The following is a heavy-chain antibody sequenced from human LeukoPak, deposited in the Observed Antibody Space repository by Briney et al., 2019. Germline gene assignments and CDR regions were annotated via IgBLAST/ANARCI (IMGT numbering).Heavy chain of an antibody. V-gene: IGHV4-39*07. Sequence: SETLSLTCTVSGGSNSSSYSYWGWIRQPPGKGLEWIGSIYYSGSTYYNPSLKSRVTISVDTSKNQFSLKLSSVTAADTAVYYCAREYVTMVRGVIIPHFDYWGQGTLVTVSS. CDR1: GGSNSSSYSY. CDR2: IYYSGST. J-gene: IGHJ4*02. CDR3: AREYVTMVRGVIIPHFDY. D-gene: IGHD3-10*01.